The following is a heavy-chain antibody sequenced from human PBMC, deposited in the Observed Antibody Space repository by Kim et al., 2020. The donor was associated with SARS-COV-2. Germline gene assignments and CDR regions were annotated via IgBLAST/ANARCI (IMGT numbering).Heavy chain of an antibody. CDR2: ISSRGSNT. J-gene: IGHJ5*02. D-gene: IGHD3-10*01. CDR1: GFTLSDCY. Sequence: GGSLRLSCAASGFTLSDCYMSWIRQAPGKGLEWVSYISSRGSNTDYAASVKGRFTISRDSAKKSLYLQMNNLRVEDTAVYYCARGNYLNPGAADAWGQGT. CDR3: ARGNYLNPGAADA. V-gene: IGHV3-11*01.